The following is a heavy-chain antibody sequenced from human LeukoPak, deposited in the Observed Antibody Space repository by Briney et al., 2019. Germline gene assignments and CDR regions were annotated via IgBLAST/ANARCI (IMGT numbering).Heavy chain of an antibody. J-gene: IGHJ4*02. D-gene: IGHD6-13*01. CDR1: GGSISSSNW. CDR3: ARHHRGYSSSWYDY. CDR2: IDHSGST. Sequence: SETLSLTCAVSGGSISSSNWWSWVRQPPGKGLEWSGEIDHSGSTNYNPSLKRRVTISVDKSKNQFSLKLSSVTPADTAVYCCARHHRGYSSSWYDYWGQGTLVTVSS. V-gene: IGHV4-4*01.